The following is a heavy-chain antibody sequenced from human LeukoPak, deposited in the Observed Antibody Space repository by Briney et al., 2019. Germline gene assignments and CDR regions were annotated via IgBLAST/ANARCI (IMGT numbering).Heavy chain of an antibody. CDR2: INTDGRVT. Sequence: GGSLRLSCVAPGFTFTTYWMHWVRQVPGKGLVWVARINTDGRVTTYADSVKGRFTVSRDNAENTLYLQMNNLRPEDTAMYYCIRETHVGLHLEYWGQGTLATVS. D-gene: IGHD3-10*02. J-gene: IGHJ4*02. V-gene: IGHV3-74*01. CDR1: GFTFTTYW. CDR3: IRETHVGLHLEY.